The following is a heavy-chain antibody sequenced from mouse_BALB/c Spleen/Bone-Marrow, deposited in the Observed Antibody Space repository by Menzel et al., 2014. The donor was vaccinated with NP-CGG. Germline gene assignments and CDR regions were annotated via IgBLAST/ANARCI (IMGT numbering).Heavy chain of an antibody. Sequence: EVKLVESGGGLVQPGGSRKLSCAASGFTFSSFGMHWIRQAPEKGLEWVAYISSGSNTIYYEDTVKGRFTTSRDNPKNTLFLQMTSLRSEDTAMYYCARRGTMITAGPFAYWGQGTLVTVSA. V-gene: IGHV5-17*02. CDR1: GFTFSSFG. D-gene: IGHD2-4*01. J-gene: IGHJ3*01. CDR2: ISSGSNTI. CDR3: ARRGTMITAGPFAY.